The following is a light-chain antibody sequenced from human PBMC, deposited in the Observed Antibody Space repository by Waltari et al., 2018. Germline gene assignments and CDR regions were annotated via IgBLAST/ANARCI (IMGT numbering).Light chain of an antibody. V-gene: IGKV1-39*01. J-gene: IGKJ4*01. CDR2: AAS. Sequence: DIQMTQSPSSLSASEGDRVTITCRASQTISNYLNWYQQKPGKAPKLLIYAASSLQVGVPSRFSGSGSGTDFKLTISSLQPEDFATYYCQQSYISPRTFGGGTKVEI. CDR1: QTISNY. CDR3: QQSYISPRT.